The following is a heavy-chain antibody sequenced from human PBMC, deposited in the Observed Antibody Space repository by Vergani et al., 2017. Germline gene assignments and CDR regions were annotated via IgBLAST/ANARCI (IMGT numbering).Heavy chain of an antibody. Sequence: QVQLVESGGGVVQPGTSMRLSCAASGFTFRSYAMHWVRQAPGKGLEWVTVMSYDGNKSSYADSVKGLFTVSRDSSKRTQYLQMNSLRGEDTAVYYCAKDWGFAPDSTGVARGLIDYWGQGTLVIVSS. J-gene: IGHJ4*02. V-gene: IGHV3-30*18. CDR3: AKDWGFAPDSTGVARGLIDY. D-gene: IGHD5-12*01. CDR2: MSYDGNKS. CDR1: GFTFRSYA.